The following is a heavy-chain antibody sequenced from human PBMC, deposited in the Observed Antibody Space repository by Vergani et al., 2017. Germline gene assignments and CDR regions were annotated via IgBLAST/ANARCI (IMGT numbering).Heavy chain of an antibody. V-gene: IGHV4-31*03. J-gene: IGHJ6*03. CDR2: IYYSGST. Sequence: QVQLQESGPGLVKPSQTLSLTCTVSGGSISSGGYYWSWIRQHPGKGLEWIGYIYYSGSTYYNPSLKNRVTLSVDTSKNQFSLKLSSVTAADTAVYYCARDVPLGKYPPAHYYYMDVWGKGTTVTVSS. D-gene: IGHD3-16*01. CDR3: ARDVPLGKYPPAHYYYMDV. CDR1: GGSISSGGYY.